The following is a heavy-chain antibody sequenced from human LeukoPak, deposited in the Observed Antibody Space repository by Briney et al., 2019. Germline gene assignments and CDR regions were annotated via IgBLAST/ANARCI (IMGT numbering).Heavy chain of an antibody. CDR1: GGSISSSSYY. D-gene: IGHD5-24*01. CDR3: ARTPRDGYNSPYFDY. J-gene: IGHJ4*02. CDR2: IYFSGNT. V-gene: IGHV4-39*01. Sequence: PSETLSLTCTVSGGSISSSSYYWGWIRQPPEKGLEWTGSIYFSGNTYYNPSLKSRVTISVDKSKNQFSLRLSSVTASDTAVYYCARTPRDGYNSPYFDYWGQGTLVTVSS.